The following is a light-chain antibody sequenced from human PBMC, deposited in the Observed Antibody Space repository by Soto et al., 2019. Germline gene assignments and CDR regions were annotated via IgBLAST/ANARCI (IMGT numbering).Light chain of an antibody. CDR1: SSNIGSNT. CDR2: SND. Sequence: QSVLTQSPSASGTPRQRVTISCSGSSSNIGSNTVNWYQHLPGAAPILLIYSNDQRPSGVPDRFSGSKSGTSASLAISGLQSEDEADYYCSAWDDSLNGYVFGTGTKLTVL. CDR3: SAWDDSLNGYV. J-gene: IGLJ1*01. V-gene: IGLV1-44*01.